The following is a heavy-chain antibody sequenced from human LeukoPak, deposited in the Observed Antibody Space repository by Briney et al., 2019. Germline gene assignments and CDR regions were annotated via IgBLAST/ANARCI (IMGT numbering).Heavy chain of an antibody. D-gene: IGHD3-3*01. J-gene: IGHJ4*02. CDR1: GFTFSNAW. CDR3: VKDGV. V-gene: IGHV3-15*01. CDR2: IQGKTDGGTT. Sequence: GGSLGLSCAASGFTFSNAWMNWVRQAPGKGLEWVGRIQGKTDGGTTHYAAPVEGRFTISRDDSKNTLFLQMNSLKTEDTAMYYCVKDGVWGQGTLVTVSS.